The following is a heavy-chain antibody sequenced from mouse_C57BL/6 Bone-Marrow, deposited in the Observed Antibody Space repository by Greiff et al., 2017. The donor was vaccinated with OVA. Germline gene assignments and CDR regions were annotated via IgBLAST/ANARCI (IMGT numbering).Heavy chain of an antibody. CDR2: ISDGGSYT. CDR1: GFTFSSYA. D-gene: IGHD1-1*01. Sequence: DVKLVESGGGLVKPGGSLKLSCAASGFTFSSYAMSWVRQTPEKRLEWVATISDGGSYTYYPDNVKGRFTISRDNAKNNLYLQMSHLKSEDTAMYYCARDETVVASFDYWGQGTTLTVSS. V-gene: IGHV5-4*01. CDR3: ARDETVVASFDY. J-gene: IGHJ2*01.